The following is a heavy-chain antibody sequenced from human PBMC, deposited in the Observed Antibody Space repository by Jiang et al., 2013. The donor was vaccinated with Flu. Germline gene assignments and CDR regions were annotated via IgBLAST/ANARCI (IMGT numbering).Heavy chain of an antibody. V-gene: IGHV1-46*01. Sequence: SGAEVKKPGASVKVSCKASGYTFTSYYMHWVRQAPGQGLEWMGIINPSGGSTSYAQKFQGRVTMTRDTSTSTVYMELSSLRSEDTAVYYCARGGMTTVTTSGGYFDLWGRGTLVTVSS. CDR2: INPSGGST. J-gene: IGHJ2*01. CDR1: GYTFTSYY. CDR3: ARGGMTTVTTSGGYFDL. D-gene: IGHD4-17*01.